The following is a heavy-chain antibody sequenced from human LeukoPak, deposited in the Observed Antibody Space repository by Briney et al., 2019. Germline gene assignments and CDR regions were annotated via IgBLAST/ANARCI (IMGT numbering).Heavy chain of an antibody. V-gene: IGHV3-74*01. CDR2: INSDGSST. Sequence: GGSLRLSCAASGFTFSTYWMHWVRQAPGKGPVWVSRINSDGSSTIYADSVKGRFTISRDNAKSTLYLQMNSLRAEDTAVYYCARSYGMDVWGQGITVTVSS. CDR3: ARSYGMDV. J-gene: IGHJ6*02. CDR1: GFTFSTYW.